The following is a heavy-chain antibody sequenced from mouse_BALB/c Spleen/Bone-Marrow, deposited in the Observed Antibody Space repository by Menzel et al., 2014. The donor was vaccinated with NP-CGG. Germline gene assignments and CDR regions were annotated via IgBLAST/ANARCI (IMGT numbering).Heavy chain of an antibody. J-gene: IGHJ2*01. CDR2: ISTYSGNT. CDR1: GYKFTDYV. CDR3: ARNFYGSTYFDF. V-gene: IGHV1-67*01. D-gene: IGHD1-1*01. Sequence: QVQLQQSGPELVRPGVSVKISCKGSGYKFTDYVMHWVKQSHAKSLEWIGLISTYSGNTHYNQKFKGKATMTVDKSSSTAYMELARLTSEDSAIYYCARNFYGSTYFDFWGQGSTLTVSS.